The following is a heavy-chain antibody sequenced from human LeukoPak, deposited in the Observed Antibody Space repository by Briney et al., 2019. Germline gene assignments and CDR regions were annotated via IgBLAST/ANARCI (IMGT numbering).Heavy chain of an antibody. CDR1: GFTFSEYA. Sequence: QSGGSLRLSCAASGFTFSEYAMSWVRQAPGKGLEWVSSLTNSGGSTYYAGSVMGRFTISRDNSKNTLFLQMNSLRAEDTAVYYCAKGQGGFDQWGQGTLVTVSS. D-gene: IGHD3-16*01. CDR3: AKGQGGFDQ. V-gene: IGHV3-23*01. CDR2: LTNSGGST. J-gene: IGHJ4*02.